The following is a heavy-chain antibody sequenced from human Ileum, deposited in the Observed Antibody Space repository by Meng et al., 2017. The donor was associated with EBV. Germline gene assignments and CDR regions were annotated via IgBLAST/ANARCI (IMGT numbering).Heavy chain of an antibody. CDR1: GYTFTNYY. J-gene: IGHJ4*02. V-gene: IGHV1-46*01. Sequence: QVQLVQSGAEVNKPGASAKDSCKASGYTFTNYYMHWVRQAPGQRLEWMGIINTSVGYTSHAQKFQGRVTMTRDTSTSTVHMEVSSLRSADTAVYYCARASRVLGGFDYWGQGTLVTVSS. D-gene: IGHD3-16*01. CDR3: ARASRVLGGFDY. CDR2: INTSVGYT.